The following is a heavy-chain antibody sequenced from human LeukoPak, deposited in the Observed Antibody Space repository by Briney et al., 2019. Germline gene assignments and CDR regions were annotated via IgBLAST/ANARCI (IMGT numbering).Heavy chain of an antibody. CDR3: ARVSCSGTNCYHGGFAY. CDR1: GYTFTAYY. CDR2: IILNSGGT. Sequence: ASVKVSCKASGYTFTAYYIHWVRQAPGQGLEWMGWIILNSGGTNYAQKFQGRVTMTRDTSINTAYMELSSLRSVDTAIYYCARVSCSGTNCYHGGFAYWGQGTLVTVSS. V-gene: IGHV1-2*02. J-gene: IGHJ4*02. D-gene: IGHD2-2*01.